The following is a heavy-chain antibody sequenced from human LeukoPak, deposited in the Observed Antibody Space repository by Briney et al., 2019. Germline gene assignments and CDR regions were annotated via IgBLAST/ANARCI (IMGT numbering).Heavy chain of an antibody. CDR1: GLSLSSYV. J-gene: IGHJ6*02. V-gene: IGHV3-23*01. D-gene: IGHD3-9*01. CDR2: ISGSGGST. CDR3: ASNVLRYFDWFSQTLYYYYGMDV. Sequence: PGGSLRLSCAASGLSLSSYVMSWVRQAPGMGLEWVSTISGSGGSTFYADSVKGRFTISRDNSKNTLYLQMNSLRAEDTAVYYCASNVLRYFDWFSQTLYYYYGMDVWGQGTTVTVSS.